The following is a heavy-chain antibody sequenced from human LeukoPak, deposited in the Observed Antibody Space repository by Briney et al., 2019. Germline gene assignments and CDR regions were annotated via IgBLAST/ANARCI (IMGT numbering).Heavy chain of an antibody. J-gene: IGHJ6*02. Sequence: GGSLRLSCAASGFTFSSYWMSWVRQAPGKGLEWVANIKQDGSEKYYVDSVRGRFTISRDNAKNSLYLQMNSLRAEDTAVYYCARGVYGDYGHYYYYGMDVWGQGTTVTVSS. CDR2: IKQDGSEK. CDR3: ARGVYGDYGHYYYYGMDV. D-gene: IGHD4-17*01. CDR1: GFTFSSYW. V-gene: IGHV3-7*01.